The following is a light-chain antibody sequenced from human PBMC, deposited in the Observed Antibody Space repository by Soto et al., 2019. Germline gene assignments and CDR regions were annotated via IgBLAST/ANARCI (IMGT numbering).Light chain of an antibody. CDR1: QRVSGNY. CDR3: QQYATFPVT. J-gene: IGKJ3*01. V-gene: IGKV3-20*01. Sequence: NVLTQSPGTLSLTPGDSAVLSCRASQRVSGNYLAWYQQRPGRAPRLLIYASSTRTTGIPDRFSGSGSGTDFTLTITRVEPEDLAVYYCQQYATFPVTFGPGTKVAIK. CDR2: ASS.